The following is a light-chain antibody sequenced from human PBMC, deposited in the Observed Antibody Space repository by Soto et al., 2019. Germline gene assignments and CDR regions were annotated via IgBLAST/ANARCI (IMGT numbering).Light chain of an antibody. CDR1: QSVSITY. Sequence: EIVLTQSPGTLSLSPGERATLSCRASQSVSITYLAWYQQKPGQAPRLLIYDASSRATGIPDRFSGSGSGTDFTLTISRLEPEDFAVYYCQQYGRSPGLFTFGPGTKVDIK. CDR3: QQYGRSPGLFT. V-gene: IGKV3-20*01. CDR2: DAS. J-gene: IGKJ3*01.